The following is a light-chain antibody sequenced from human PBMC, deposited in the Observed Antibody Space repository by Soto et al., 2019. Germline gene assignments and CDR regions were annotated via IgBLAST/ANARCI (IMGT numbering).Light chain of an antibody. V-gene: IGKV1-5*03. CDR2: RAS. Sequence: DIQMTQSPSTLSASVGDRVTITCRASQDIGTWLAWYQQKPEKAPKVLIYRASHLESGVPSRFSASGSGTEFSLTINRLQADDFATYYCQQYHIFSWTFGQGTKVEIK. CDR3: QQYHIFSWT. CDR1: QDIGTW. J-gene: IGKJ1*01.